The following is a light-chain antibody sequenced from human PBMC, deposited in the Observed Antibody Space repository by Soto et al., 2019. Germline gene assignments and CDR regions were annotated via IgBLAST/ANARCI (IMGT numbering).Light chain of an antibody. CDR1: SGHTNYA. V-gene: IGLV4-69*01. CDR2: LNSDGSH. Sequence: QLVLTQSPSASASLGASVNLTCTLSSGHTNYAIAWHQQQPEKGPRYLMKLNSDGSHTKGDGIPDRFSGSSSGAERYLTISSFQSEDEADYYCQTWGTVIFGGGTKLTVL. J-gene: IGLJ2*01. CDR3: QTWGTVI.